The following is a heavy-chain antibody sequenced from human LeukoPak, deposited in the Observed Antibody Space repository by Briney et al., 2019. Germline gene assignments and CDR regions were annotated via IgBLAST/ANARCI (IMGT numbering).Heavy chain of an antibody. D-gene: IGHD7-27*01. J-gene: IGHJ4*02. V-gene: IGHV4-34*01. CDR3: ARQLTGGAVFDY. CDR2: INHSGST. Sequence: SETLSLTCAVYGGSFSGYYWSWIRQPPGKGLEWIGEINHSGSTNYNPSLKSRVTISVDTSKSQFSLKLSSVTAADTAVYDCARQLTGGAVFDYRGQGTLVTVSS. CDR1: GGSFSGYY.